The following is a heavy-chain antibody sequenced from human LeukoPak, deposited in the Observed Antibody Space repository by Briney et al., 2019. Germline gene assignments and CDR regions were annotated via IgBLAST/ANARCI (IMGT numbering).Heavy chain of an antibody. V-gene: IGHV3-7*03. J-gene: IGHJ5*02. D-gene: IGHD2-15*01. CDR3: ASTNYRGGSTGYNWFDP. CDR1: GFIFSRFW. CDR2: IKQDGNEK. Sequence: PGGSLRLSCAASGFIFSRFWMTWVRQAPGKGLEWVANIKQDGNEKYYVDSVKGRFTISRDDAKNSLYLQMNSLRAEDTAVYYCASTNYRGGSTGYNWFDPWGQGTLVTVSS.